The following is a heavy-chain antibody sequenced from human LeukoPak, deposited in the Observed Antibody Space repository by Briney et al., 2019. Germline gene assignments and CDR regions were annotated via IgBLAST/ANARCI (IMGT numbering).Heavy chain of an antibody. CDR3: ARDWDVYCSSTSCPGGWFDP. D-gene: IGHD2-2*01. CDR1: GGSISSYY. V-gene: IGHV4-4*07. CDR2: IYTSGST. Sequence: SETLSLTCTVSGGSISSYYWSWIRQPAGKGLEWIGRIYTSGSTNYNPSLKSRVTMSVDTSKNQFSLKLSSVTAADTAVYYCARDWDVYCSSTSCPGGWFDPWGQGTLVTVSS. J-gene: IGHJ5*02.